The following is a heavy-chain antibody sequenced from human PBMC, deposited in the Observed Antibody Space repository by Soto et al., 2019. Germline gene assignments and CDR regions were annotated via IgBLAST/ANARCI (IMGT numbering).Heavy chain of an antibody. CDR1: GFTFSDYY. V-gene: IGHV3-11*01. CDR2: ISSSGSTI. Sequence: GGSLRLSCAASGFTFSDYYMSWIRQAPGKGLEWVSYISSSGSTIYYADSVKGRFTISRDNAKNSLYLQMNSLRAEDTAVYYCARGYSSGWYPGARYYYYGMDVWGQGTTVTVSS. J-gene: IGHJ6*02. CDR3: ARGYSSGWYPGARYYYYGMDV. D-gene: IGHD6-19*01.